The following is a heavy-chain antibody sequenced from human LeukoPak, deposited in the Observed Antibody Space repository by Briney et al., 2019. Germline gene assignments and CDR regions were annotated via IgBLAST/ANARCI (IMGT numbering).Heavy chain of an antibody. V-gene: IGHV1-18*01. CDR3: ARASPEPYYYDSSGSSFDY. J-gene: IGHJ4*02. CDR2: ISAYNGNT. CDR1: GYTFTTYG. Sequence: GASVKVSCKASGYTFTTYGISWVRQAPGQGLEWMGWISAYNGNTNYAQKLQGRVTMTTDTSTSTAYMELRSLRSDDTAVYYCARASPEPYYYDSSGSSFDYWGQGTLVTVSS. D-gene: IGHD3-22*01.